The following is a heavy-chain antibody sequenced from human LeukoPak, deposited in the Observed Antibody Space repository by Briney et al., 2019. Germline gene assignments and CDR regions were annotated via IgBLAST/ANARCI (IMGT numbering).Heavy chain of an antibody. J-gene: IGHJ5*02. CDR3: ARGPQGSGWYPRVYNWFDP. Sequence: GGSLRLSCAASGFTFSSYAMSWVRQAPGKGLEWVSSISSSSSYIYYADSVKGRFTISRDNAKNSLYLQMNSLRAEDTAVYYCARGPQGSGWYPRVYNWFDPWGQGTLVTVSS. V-gene: IGHV3-21*01. D-gene: IGHD6-19*01. CDR2: ISSSSSYI. CDR1: GFTFSSYA.